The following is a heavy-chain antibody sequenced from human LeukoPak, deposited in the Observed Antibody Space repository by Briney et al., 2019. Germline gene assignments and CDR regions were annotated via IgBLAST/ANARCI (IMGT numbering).Heavy chain of an antibody. CDR1: GYTLTGYY. CDR3: AREGGHDILTVNNWFDP. D-gene: IGHD3-9*01. CDR2: VNPNSGGT. Sequence: ASVKVSCKASGYTLTGYYMHWVRQAPGQGLEWMGWVNPNSGGTNCAQKFQGRVTMTRDTSISTAYMELSRLRSDDTAVYYSAREGGHDILTVNNWFDPWGQGTLVTVSS. J-gene: IGHJ5*02. V-gene: IGHV1-2*02.